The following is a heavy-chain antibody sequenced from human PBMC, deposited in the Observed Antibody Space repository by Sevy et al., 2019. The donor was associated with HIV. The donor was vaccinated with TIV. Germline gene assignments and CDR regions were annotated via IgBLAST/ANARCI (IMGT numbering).Heavy chain of an antibody. CDR3: AREFFYDSTDNYWPAYYFDN. CDR1: GGSVSSEY. D-gene: IGHD3-22*01. Sequence: SETLSLTCNVSGGSVSSEYWSWIRQPAGKGLEWIGRIYTSETINYKPALKSRVTMSIDTSKNQISLKLTSVTAADTAVYYCAREFFYDSTDNYWPAYYFDNWGQGTLVTVSS. J-gene: IGHJ4*02. CDR2: IYTSETI. V-gene: IGHV4-4*07.